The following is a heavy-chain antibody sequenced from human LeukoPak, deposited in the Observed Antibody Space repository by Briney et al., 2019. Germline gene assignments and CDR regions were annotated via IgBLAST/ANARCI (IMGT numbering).Heavy chain of an antibody. J-gene: IGHJ5*02. D-gene: IGHD3-10*01. CDR1: GGSISSYY. Sequence: PSETLSLTCTVSGGSISSYYWSWIRQPPGKGLEWIGEINHSGSTNYDPSLKSRVTISVDTSKNQFSLKLSSVTAADTAVYYCASSRGPRGWFDPWGQGTLVTVSS. CDR3: ASSRGPRGWFDP. CDR2: INHSGST. V-gene: IGHV4-34*01.